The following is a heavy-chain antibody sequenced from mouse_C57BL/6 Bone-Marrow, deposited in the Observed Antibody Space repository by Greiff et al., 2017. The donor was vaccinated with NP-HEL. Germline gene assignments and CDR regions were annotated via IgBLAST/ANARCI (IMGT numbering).Heavy chain of an antibody. CDR3: ARRPLAYDEYFDV. CDR2: ISNLAYSI. Sequence: EVMLVESGGGLVQPGGSLKLSCAASGFTFSDYGMAWVRQAPRKGPEWVAFISNLAYSIYYADTVTGRFTISCENAKNTLYLEMSSLRSEDTALYYCARRPLAYDEYFDVWGTGTPVTVSS. J-gene: IGHJ1*03. V-gene: IGHV5-15*01. CDR1: GFTFSDYG. D-gene: IGHD2-12*01.